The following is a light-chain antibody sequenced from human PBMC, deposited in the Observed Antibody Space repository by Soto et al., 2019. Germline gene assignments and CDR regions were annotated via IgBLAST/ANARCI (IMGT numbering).Light chain of an antibody. J-gene: IGLJ1*01. V-gene: IGLV2-8*01. Sequence: QSALTQPPSASGSPGQSVTISCTGTSSDVGGYNYVSWYQHHPGKAPKLMIYEVNKRPSGVPDRFPGSKSGNTASLTVSGLQAEDEADYYCSSFAGTNNLGVFGTGTKVTVL. CDR3: SSFAGTNNLGV. CDR1: SSDVGGYNY. CDR2: EVN.